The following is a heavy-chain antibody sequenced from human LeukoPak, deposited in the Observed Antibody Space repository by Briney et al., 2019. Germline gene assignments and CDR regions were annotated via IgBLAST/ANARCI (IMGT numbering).Heavy chain of an antibody. D-gene: IGHD6-13*01. CDR3: AGHHQAYSRTY. CDR1: GFTFSDYY. Sequence: GGSLRLSCAASGFTFSDYYMSWIRQAPGKGLEWASYISSSGSTIYYADSVKGRFTISRDNAKNTLFLQMNSLRAEDTAVYYCAGHHQAYSRTYWGQGTLVTVSS. V-gene: IGHV3-11*04. J-gene: IGHJ4*02. CDR2: ISSSGSTI.